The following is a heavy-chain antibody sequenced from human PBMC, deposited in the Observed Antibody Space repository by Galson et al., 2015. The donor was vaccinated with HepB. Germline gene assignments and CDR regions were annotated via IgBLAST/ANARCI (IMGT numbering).Heavy chain of an antibody. J-gene: IGHJ5*02. D-gene: IGHD4-17*01. Sequence: SLRLSCAASGFTFSDYYMSWIRQAPGKGLEWVSYISSSSSYTNYADSVKGRFTISRDNAKNSLYLQMNSLRAEDTAVYYCARGPHDYGDYVGFPWFDPWGQGTLVTVSS. CDR3: ARGPHDYGDYVGFPWFDP. CDR2: ISSSSSYT. V-gene: IGHV3-11*06. CDR1: GFTFSDYY.